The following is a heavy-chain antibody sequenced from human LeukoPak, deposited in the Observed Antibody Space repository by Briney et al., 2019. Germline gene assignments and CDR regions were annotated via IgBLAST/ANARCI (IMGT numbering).Heavy chain of an antibody. CDR3: AKDRGMATVTNRFDY. J-gene: IGHJ4*02. Sequence: GGSLRLSCAASGFTVSNNYMIWVRQAPGKGLEWVSVIYSGSNTYYADSVKGRFTISRDNSKNTLYLQMNSLRAEDTAVYYCAKDRGMATVTNRFDYWGQGTLVTVSS. CDR1: GFTVSNNY. D-gene: IGHD4-17*01. V-gene: IGHV3-66*01. CDR2: IYSGSNT.